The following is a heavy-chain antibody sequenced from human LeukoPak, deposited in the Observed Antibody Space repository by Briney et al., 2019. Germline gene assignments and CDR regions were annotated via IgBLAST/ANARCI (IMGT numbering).Heavy chain of an antibody. CDR2: INPNSAAT. CDR1: GYTFNNYY. V-gene: IGHV1-2*02. J-gene: IGHJ5*02. Sequence: ASVKVSCTAFGYTFNNYYIHWLRQAPGQGLEWMGWINPNSAATNYVQYFEGRVTMTRDTSSSTVYMELSRLRSDDTAVYYCARSLGSLKEYWWFDPWGQGTLVTVSS. CDR3: ARSLGSLKEYWWFDP. D-gene: IGHD2/OR15-2a*01.